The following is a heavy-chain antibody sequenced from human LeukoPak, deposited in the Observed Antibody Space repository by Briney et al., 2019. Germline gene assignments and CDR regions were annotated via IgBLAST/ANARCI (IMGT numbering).Heavy chain of an antibody. CDR2: IYSSGTT. J-gene: IGHJ4*02. D-gene: IGHD1-26*01. Sequence: SETLSLTCTVAGGSISNYYWSWIRQPAGKGLEWVGRIYSSGTTNYSPSLKSRVTMSVDTSKNQFSLKLSSVTAADTALYYCARDLYSGSYYSDYWGQGTLVTVSS. CDR1: GGSISNYY. V-gene: IGHV4-4*07. CDR3: ARDLYSGSYYSDY.